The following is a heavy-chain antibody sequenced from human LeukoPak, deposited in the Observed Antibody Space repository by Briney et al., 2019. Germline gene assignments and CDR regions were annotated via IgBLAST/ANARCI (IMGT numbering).Heavy chain of an antibody. CDR3: TRRPYSSSWYYFDY. J-gene: IGHJ4*02. CDR2: ISSSGSML. D-gene: IGHD6-13*01. Sequence: GGSLRLSCAVSGFTFSDYYMSWVRQAPGKGLEWVSYISSSGSMLHYADSVEGRFTISRDNAKNSLYLQMSSLRVEDTAVYYCTRRPYSSSWYYFDYWGQGTLVAVSS. V-gene: IGHV3-11*04. CDR1: GFTFSDYY.